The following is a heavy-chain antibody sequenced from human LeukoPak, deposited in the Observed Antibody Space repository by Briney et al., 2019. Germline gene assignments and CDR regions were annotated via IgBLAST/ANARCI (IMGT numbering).Heavy chain of an antibody. V-gene: IGHV3-23*01. CDR2: ISGSGGNT. D-gene: IGHD4/OR15-4a*01. J-gene: IGHJ4*02. Sequence: GGSLRLSCAASGFTFSSYAMSWVRQAPGKGLEWVSAISGSGGNTYFADSVKGRFTISRDNSKKTLYLQMSSLRAEDTAVYYCAKVGPGAARDCGGQGTLVTVSS. CDR3: AKVGPGAARDC. CDR1: GFTFSSYA.